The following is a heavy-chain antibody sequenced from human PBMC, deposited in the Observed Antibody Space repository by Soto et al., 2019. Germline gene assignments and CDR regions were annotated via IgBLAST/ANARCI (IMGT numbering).Heavy chain of an antibody. D-gene: IGHD4-4*01. Sequence: QVQLQESGPGLVKPSETLSLTCTVSGGSVSSGSYYWSWIRQPPGKGLEWIGYIYYSGSTNYNPSLKRRVTISVDTSKNQFSLKLSSVTAADTAVYYCASERMTTVTYFDYWGQGTLVTVSS. V-gene: IGHV4-61*01. CDR1: GGSVSSGSYY. CDR3: ASERMTTVTYFDY. J-gene: IGHJ4*02. CDR2: IYYSGST.